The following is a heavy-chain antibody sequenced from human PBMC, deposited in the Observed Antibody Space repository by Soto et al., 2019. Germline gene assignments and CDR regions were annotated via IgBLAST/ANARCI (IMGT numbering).Heavy chain of an antibody. CDR1: GGSISSYY. J-gene: IGHJ4*02. CDR2: IYYSGST. V-gene: IGHV4-59*08. D-gene: IGHD6-6*01. CDR3: ARHHYSSSSVDY. Sequence: SETLSLTCTVSGGSISSYYWSWIRQPPGKGLEWIGYIYYSGSTNYNPSLKSRVTISVDTSKNQFSLKLSSVPAADTAVYYCARHHYSSSSVDYWGQGTLVTVSS.